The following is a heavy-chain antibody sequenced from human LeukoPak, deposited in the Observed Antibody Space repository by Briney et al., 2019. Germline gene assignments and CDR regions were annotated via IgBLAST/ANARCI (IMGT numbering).Heavy chain of an antibody. J-gene: IGHJ2*01. V-gene: IGHV1-18*01. CDR3: ARITVVRGVIFDWYFDL. CDR2: ISAYNGNT. CDR1: GYTFTSYD. D-gene: IGHD3-10*01. Sequence: ASVKVSCKASGYTFTSYDINWVRQATGQGLEWMGWISAYNGNTNYAQKLQGRVTMTTDTSTSIAHMELRSLRSDDTAVYYCARITVVRGVIFDWYFDLWGRGTLVTVSS.